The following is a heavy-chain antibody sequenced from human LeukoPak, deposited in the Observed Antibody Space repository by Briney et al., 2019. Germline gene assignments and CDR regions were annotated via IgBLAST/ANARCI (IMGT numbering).Heavy chain of an antibody. CDR3: AELGITMIGGV. Sequence: PGGSLRLSCAGSGFTFSSYWMSWVRQAPGKRLEWVANIKQDGSEKYYVDSVKGRFTISRDNAKNSLCLQMNSLRAEDTAVYYCAELGITMIGGVWGKGTTVTISS. V-gene: IGHV3-7*01. D-gene: IGHD3-10*02. CDR1: GFTFSSYW. J-gene: IGHJ6*04. CDR2: IKQDGSEK.